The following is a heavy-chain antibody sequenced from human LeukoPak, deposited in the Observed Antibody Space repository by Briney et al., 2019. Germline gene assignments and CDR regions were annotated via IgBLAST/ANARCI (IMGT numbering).Heavy chain of an antibody. Sequence: SDTLSLTCTVSGVSVSSGSYYWRWIRPPPGKGLERFVYIYYSGRTNYNLSLKRRVNISVDTSKNQVSLKLGSVTAADTAVYYCARVKADYYDSSGYYFRPPHYYVDYWGQGTLVSVSS. CDR3: ARVKADYYDSSGYYFRPPHYYVDY. V-gene: IGHV4-61*01. J-gene: IGHJ4*02. CDR1: GVSVSSGSYY. D-gene: IGHD3-22*01. CDR2: IYYSGRT.